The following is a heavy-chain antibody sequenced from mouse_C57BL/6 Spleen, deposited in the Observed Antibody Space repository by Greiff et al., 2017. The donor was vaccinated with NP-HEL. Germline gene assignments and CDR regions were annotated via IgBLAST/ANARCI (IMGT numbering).Heavy chain of an antibody. Sequence: QVQLQQPGAELVRPGTSVKLSCKASGYTFTSYWMHWVKQRPGQGLEWIGVIDPSDSYTNYNQKFKGKATLTVDTSSSTAYMQLSSLTSEDSAVYYCARSSLLRHYFDYWGQGTTLTVSS. CDR3: ARSSLLRHYFDY. D-gene: IGHD1-2*01. V-gene: IGHV1-59*01. CDR1: GYTFTSYW. CDR2: IDPSDSYT. J-gene: IGHJ2*01.